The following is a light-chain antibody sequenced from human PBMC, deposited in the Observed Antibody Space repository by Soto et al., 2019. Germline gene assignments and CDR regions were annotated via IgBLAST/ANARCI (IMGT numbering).Light chain of an antibody. Sequence: QSALTQPPSASGTPGQRVTISCSGSSSNIGSNTVNWYQQLPGTAPKLLIYSNNQRPSGVPDRFSGSKSGTSASLAISGLQSEDEADYYCAACDDSLNGWVFGGGTKLTVL. CDR2: SNN. J-gene: IGLJ3*02. V-gene: IGLV1-44*01. CDR1: SSNIGSNT. CDR3: AACDDSLNGWV.